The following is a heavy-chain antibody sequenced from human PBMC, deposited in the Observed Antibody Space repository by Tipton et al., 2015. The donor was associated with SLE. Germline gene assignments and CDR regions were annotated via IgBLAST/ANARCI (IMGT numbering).Heavy chain of an antibody. CDR2: ISSSSSYI. Sequence: GSLRLSCAASGFTFSSYSMNWVRQAPGKGLEWVSSISSSSSYIYYADSVKGRFTISRDNAKNSLYLQMNSLRAEDTAVYYCARPLAGSHFDYWGQGTLVTVSS. CDR1: GFTFSSYS. CDR3: ARPLAGSHFDY. V-gene: IGHV3-21*01. D-gene: IGHD6-19*01. J-gene: IGHJ4*02.